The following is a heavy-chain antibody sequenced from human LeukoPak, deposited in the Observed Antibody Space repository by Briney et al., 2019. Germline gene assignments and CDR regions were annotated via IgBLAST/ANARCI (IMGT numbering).Heavy chain of an antibody. CDR1: GFTFSSYA. D-gene: IGHD3-22*01. J-gene: IGHJ4*02. V-gene: IGHV3-23*01. Sequence: GGSPRLSCAASGFTFSSYAMSWVRQAPGKGLEWVSAISDSGGSTYYADSVKGRFTISRDNSKNTLYLQMNSLRAEDTAVYYCAKYLRLYYYDSSGSDYWGQGTLVTVSS. CDR3: AKYLRLYYYDSSGSDY. CDR2: ISDSGGST.